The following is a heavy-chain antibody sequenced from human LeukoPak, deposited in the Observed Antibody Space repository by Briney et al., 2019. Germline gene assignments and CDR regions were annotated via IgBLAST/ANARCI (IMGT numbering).Heavy chain of an antibody. CDR1: GGSISSSSYY. V-gene: IGHV4-39*07. D-gene: IGHD3-22*01. CDR3: ARDPSRYYYDSSGLEYYFDY. Sequence: ASETLSLTCTVSGGSISSSSYYWGWIRQPPGKGLEWIGSIYYSGSTYYNPSLKSRVTISVDTSKNQFSLKLSSVTAADTAVYYCARDPSRYYYDSSGLEYYFDYWGQGTLVTVS. CDR2: IYYSGST. J-gene: IGHJ4*02.